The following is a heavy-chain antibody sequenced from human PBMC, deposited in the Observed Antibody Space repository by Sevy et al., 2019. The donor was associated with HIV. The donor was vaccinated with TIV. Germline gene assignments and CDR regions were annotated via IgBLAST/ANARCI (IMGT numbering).Heavy chain of an antibody. V-gene: IGHV3-11*01. CDR1: GFTFSDYY. J-gene: IGHJ6*02. CDR3: AGGGRRDLGDGFYATGQMHYYYGLDV. Sequence: GGSLRLSCEASGFTFSDYYMSWIRQAPGKGLEWLSYISNSGNTIYYEDSVKGRFTISRDNAKNLPYLEVNGLRVEDSAIYYCAGGGRRDLGDGFYATGQMHYYYGLDVWGQGTTVTVSS. D-gene: IGHD3-10*01. CDR2: ISNSGNTI.